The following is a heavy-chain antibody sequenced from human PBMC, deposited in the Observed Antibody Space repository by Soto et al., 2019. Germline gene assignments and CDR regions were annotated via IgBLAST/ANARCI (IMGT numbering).Heavy chain of an antibody. CDR1: GGSLSSSSYY. CDR2: FYSSGST. J-gene: IGHJ4*02. CDR3: AKQSGGYADAVDYYFDS. V-gene: IGHV4-39*01. D-gene: IGHD5-12*01. Sequence: SETLSLTCTVSGGSLSSSSYYWGWIRQPPGXGLEWIGSFYSSGSTYYNPSLKSRVTISVDTPKNQFSLKLSSVTAEDTALYYCAKQSGGYADAVDYYFDSWGQGIMVTVSS.